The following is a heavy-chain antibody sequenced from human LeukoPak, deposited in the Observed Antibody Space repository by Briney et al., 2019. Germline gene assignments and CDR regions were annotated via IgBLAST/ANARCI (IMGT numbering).Heavy chain of an antibody. D-gene: IGHD3-10*01. CDR3: ARRGVVAFFDN. CDR2: ISYSGST. J-gene: IGHJ4*02. Sequence: SETLSLTCTVSGGSITSSSYYWGWIRQPPGKGLEWIGSISYSGSTYYNPSLKSRVTIFVDTSKNQFSLKLSSVTAADTAMYYCARRGVVAFFDNWGQGTLVTVSS. CDR1: GGSITSSSYY. V-gene: IGHV4-39*01.